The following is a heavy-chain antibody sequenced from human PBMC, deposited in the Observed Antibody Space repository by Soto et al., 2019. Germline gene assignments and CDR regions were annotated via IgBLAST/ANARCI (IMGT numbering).Heavy chain of an antibody. CDR2: IIPFLGTT. V-gene: IGHV1-69*10. D-gene: IGHD6-6*01. CDR3: AREGYTSSSIHSFLDS. CDR1: GGTFSSYG. Sequence: WASVKVSCKASGGTFSSYGIRWVRQAPGQGLEWMGRIIPFLGTTNYAQNFQDRLTVTADTSTNTAFMELSSLRSDDTAVYYCAREGYTSSSIHSFLDSWGQGTMVTIYS. J-gene: IGHJ4*02.